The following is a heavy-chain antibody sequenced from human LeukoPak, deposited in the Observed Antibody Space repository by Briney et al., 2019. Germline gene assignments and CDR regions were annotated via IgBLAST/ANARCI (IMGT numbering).Heavy chain of an antibody. CDR3: VSFYETY. CDR2: INSDGSWT. J-gene: IGHJ4*02. D-gene: IGHD2/OR15-2a*01. CDR1: GNYW. Sequence: GGSLRLSCAASGNYWIHWVRQVPGKGLVWVSHINSDGSWTSYADSVKGRFTISKVNAKNTVYLQMNSLRAEDTAVYYCVSFYETYWGRGTLVTVSS. V-gene: IGHV3-74*01.